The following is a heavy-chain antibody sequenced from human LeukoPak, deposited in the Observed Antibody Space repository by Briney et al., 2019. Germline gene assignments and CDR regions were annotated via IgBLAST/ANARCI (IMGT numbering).Heavy chain of an antibody. Sequence: SETLSLTCTVSGGSTSSSSYYWGWIRQPPGKGLEWIGSVYYSGNTYYNPSLKSRVTISVDTSKNQFSLKLSSVTAADTAVYYCARQYYYYYYMDVWGKGTTVTISS. CDR1: GGSTSSSSYY. V-gene: IGHV4-39*07. J-gene: IGHJ6*03. CDR3: ARQYYYYYYMDV. CDR2: VYYSGNT.